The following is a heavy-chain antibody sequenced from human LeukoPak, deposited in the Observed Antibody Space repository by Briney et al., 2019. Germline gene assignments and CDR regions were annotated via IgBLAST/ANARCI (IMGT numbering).Heavy chain of an antibody. D-gene: IGHD5-18*01. CDR2: IVGSGGST. CDR1: GFTFSSYA. V-gene: IGHV3-23*01. Sequence: GSLRLSFAASGFTFSSYAMSWVRQAPGKGLEWVSVIVGSGGSTYYADSVKGRFTISRDNSKNTLYLQMNNLGAEDTALYYCAKVITAGWQKDDLDIWGRGTMVTVSS. J-gene: IGHJ3*02. CDR3: AKVITAGWQKDDLDI.